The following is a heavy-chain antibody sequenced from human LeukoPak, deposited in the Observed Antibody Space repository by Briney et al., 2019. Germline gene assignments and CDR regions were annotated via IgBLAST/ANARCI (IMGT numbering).Heavy chain of an antibody. CDR3: ARWDDSAWAFGT. CDR1: GGSISSSNW. J-gene: IGHJ5*02. CDR2: IYHSGST. D-gene: IGHD6-19*01. V-gene: IGHV4-4*02. Sequence: SETLSLTCAISGGSISSSNWWSWVRQPPGKGLEWIGEIYHSGSTNYNPSLKSRVTISVDKSKNQFSLKLSSVTDADTAVYYCARWDDSAWAFGTWGPGTLVTVSS.